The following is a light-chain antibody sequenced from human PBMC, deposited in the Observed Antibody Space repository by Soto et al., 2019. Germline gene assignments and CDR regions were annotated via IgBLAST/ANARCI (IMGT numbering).Light chain of an antibody. CDR1: QSVSSNY. CDR3: EQDCRSTFT. CDR2: GAF. V-gene: IGKV3-20*01. Sequence: ELVLTQSPGTLSLSPGERATLSCRTSQSVSSNYLTWYQQKPGQAPRLLIYGAFSSATGIPDRLSVSGSVTDFTLTISSPEPEDVAEYDCEQDCRSTFTFGPGNKVDIK. J-gene: IGKJ3*01.